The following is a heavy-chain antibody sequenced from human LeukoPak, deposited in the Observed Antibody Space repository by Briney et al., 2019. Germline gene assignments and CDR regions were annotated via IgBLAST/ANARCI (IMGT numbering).Heavy chain of an antibody. V-gene: IGHV3-7*01. D-gene: IGHD3-22*01. Sequence: GGSLRLSCAASGFTFSSYAMSWVRQAPGKGLEWVANIKQDGSEKYYVDSVKGRFTISRDNAKNSLYLQMSSLRADDTAVYYCARDRLLYYYDSGPTGHFQHWGQGTLVTVSS. CDR2: IKQDGSEK. J-gene: IGHJ1*01. CDR1: GFTFSSYA. CDR3: ARDRLLYYYDSGPTGHFQH.